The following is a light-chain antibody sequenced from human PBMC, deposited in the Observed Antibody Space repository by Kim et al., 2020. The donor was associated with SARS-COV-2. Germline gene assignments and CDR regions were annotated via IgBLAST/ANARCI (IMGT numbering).Light chain of an antibody. CDR2: WAS. Sequence: DIVMTQSPDSLAVSLGESATINCKSSQSVLYSPNNRNYLAWYQQKPGQPPKLLIYWASTRESGVPDRFSGSGSGTDFTLTISGLQAEDVAVYYCQQYHSTPLTFGGGTKVDIK. V-gene: IGKV4-1*01. J-gene: IGKJ4*01. CDR3: QQYHSTPLT. CDR1: QSVLYSPNNRNY.